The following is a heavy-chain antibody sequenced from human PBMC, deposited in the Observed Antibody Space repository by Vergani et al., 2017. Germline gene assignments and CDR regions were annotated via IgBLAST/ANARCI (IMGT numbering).Heavy chain of an antibody. V-gene: IGHV4-39*01. Sequence: QLQLQESGPGLVKPSATLSLTCSVSGASIRSSNYYWGWIRQPPGKGLEWIASIYYSGSTYYTPSLNSRVTISVDTSKNQFSLKLGSVTAADTAVYFCARHSTVEWLVKLGWIDPWGQGILVTVSS. CDR2: IYYSGST. CDR3: ARHSTVEWLVKLGWIDP. D-gene: IGHD6-19*01. J-gene: IGHJ5*02. CDR1: GASIRSSNYY.